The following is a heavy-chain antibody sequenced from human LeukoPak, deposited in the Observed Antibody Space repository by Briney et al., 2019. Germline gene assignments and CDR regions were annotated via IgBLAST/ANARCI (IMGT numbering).Heavy chain of an antibody. J-gene: IGHJ4*02. CDR3: ARDREGYQHYVFDY. Sequence: GGSLRLSCAASGFTFSWHAMSWVRQAPGKGLEWVSAISHSTGSTHYADSVRGRFTISRDNSRNTVYLQMNSLRVEDTAIYYCARDREGYQHYVFDYWGMGTVVTVSS. CDR2: ISHSTGST. D-gene: IGHD5-24*01. CDR1: GFTFSWHA. V-gene: IGHV3-23*01.